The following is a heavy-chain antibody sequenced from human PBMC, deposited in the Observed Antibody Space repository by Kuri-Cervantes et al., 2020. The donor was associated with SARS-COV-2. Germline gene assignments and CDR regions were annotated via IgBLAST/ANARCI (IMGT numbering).Heavy chain of an antibody. Sequence: SETLSLTCTVSGGSISSHYWSWIRQPPGKGLGWIGYIYYSGSTNYNPSLKSRVTISVDTSKNQFSLKLSSVTAADTAVYYCARDPNYYDSSGYYYFDYWGQGTLVTVSS. CDR2: IYYSGST. V-gene: IGHV4-59*11. D-gene: IGHD3-22*01. CDR1: GGSISSHY. CDR3: ARDPNYYDSSGYYYFDY. J-gene: IGHJ4*02.